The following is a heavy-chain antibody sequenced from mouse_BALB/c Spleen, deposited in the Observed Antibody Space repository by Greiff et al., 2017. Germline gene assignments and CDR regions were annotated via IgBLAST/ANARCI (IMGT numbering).Heavy chain of an antibody. CDR3: ARSGGKGYFDV. CDR2: INPSNGRT. D-gene: IGHD2-1*01. Sequence: QVQLQQPGAELVKPGASVKLSCKASGYTFTSYWMHWVKQRPGQGLEWIGEINPSNGRTNYNEKFKSKATLTVDKSSSTAYMQLSSLTSEDSAVYYCARSGGKGYFDVWGAGTTVTVSS. V-gene: IGHV1S81*02. J-gene: IGHJ1*01. CDR1: GYTFTSYW.